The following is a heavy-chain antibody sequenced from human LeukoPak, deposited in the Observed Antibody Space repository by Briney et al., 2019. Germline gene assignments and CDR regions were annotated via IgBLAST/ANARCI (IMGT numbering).Heavy chain of an antibody. Sequence: SETLSLICAVYGGSFSGYYWSWIRQPPGKGLEWIGEINHSGSTNYNPSLKSRVTISVDTSKNQFSLKLSSVTAADTAVYYCARGGWLVTYWGQGTLVTVSS. CDR2: INHSGST. CDR3: ARGGWLVTY. V-gene: IGHV4-34*01. D-gene: IGHD6-19*01. J-gene: IGHJ4*02. CDR1: GGSFSGYY.